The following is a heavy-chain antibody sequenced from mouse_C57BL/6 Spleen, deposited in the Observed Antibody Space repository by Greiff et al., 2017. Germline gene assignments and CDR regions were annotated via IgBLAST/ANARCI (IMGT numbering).Heavy chain of an antibody. Sequence: VQLQQSGPGLVQPSQSLSITCTVSGFSLTSYGVHWVRPSPGKGLEWLGVIWSGGSTDYNAAFISRLSISKDNSKSQVFFKMNSLQADDTAIYYCARNYYGSSSWYFDVWGTGTTVTVSS. CDR1: GFSLTSYG. CDR2: IWSGGST. CDR3: ARNYYGSSSWYFDV. V-gene: IGHV2-2*01. J-gene: IGHJ1*03. D-gene: IGHD1-1*01.